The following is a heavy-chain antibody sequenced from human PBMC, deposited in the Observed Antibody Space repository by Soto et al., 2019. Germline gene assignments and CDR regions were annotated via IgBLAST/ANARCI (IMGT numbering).Heavy chain of an antibody. D-gene: IGHD6-13*01. CDR2: VYSNGSA. Sequence: SETLSLTCTVSGGSISFYHWNWIRQPAGKRLEWIGRVYSNGSANYNPSLNSRATMSVDTSKDQFSLRLVSLTAADTAVYYCAREGVAATGTWWFDPLGQGTLVTVSS. CDR1: GGSISFYH. V-gene: IGHV4-4*07. J-gene: IGHJ5*02. CDR3: AREGVAATGTWWFDP.